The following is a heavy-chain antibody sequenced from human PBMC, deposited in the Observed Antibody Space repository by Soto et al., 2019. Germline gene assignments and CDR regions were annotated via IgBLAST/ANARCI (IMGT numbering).Heavy chain of an antibody. CDR2: FDPEDGET. V-gene: IGHV1-24*01. CDR3: ATALALGSWFDP. CDR1: GYTLTELS. J-gene: IGHJ5*02. Sequence: ASVKVSCKVSGYTLTELSMHWVRQAPGKGLEWMGGFDPEDGETIYAQKFQGRVTMTEDTSTDTAYMELSSLRSEDTAVYYCATALALGSWFDPWGQGTLVTVSS.